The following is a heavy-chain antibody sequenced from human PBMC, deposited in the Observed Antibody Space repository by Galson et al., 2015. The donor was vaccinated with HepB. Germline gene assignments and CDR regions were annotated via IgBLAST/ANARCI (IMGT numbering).Heavy chain of an antibody. CDR3: VKDHRQQLPPWCYYFDY. CDR1: GFTFSSYA. V-gene: IGHV3-64D*06. J-gene: IGHJ4*02. D-gene: IGHD6-13*01. CDR2: ISSNGGST. Sequence: SLKLSCTASGFTFSSYAMHWVRQAPGKGLECVSAISSNGGSTYYAETVKGRFTISRDNSTSTLYLQMSSLRAEDTAVYYCVKDHRQQLPPWCYYFDYWGQGTLVTVSS.